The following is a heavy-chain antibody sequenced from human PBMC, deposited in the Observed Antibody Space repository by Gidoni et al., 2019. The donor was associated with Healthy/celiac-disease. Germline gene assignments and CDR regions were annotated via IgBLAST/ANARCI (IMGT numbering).Heavy chain of an antibody. Sequence: QVQLAESGGGVVQPGRSLRLSCAASGFPFSSYGMHWVRQAPGKGLEWVAVIGYDGSNKYYADSVKGRFTISRDNSKNTLYLQMNSLRAEDTAVYYCARDLGYDSSRGGMDVWGQGTTVTVSS. D-gene: IGHD3-22*01. CDR2: IGYDGSNK. CDR3: ARDLGYDSSRGGMDV. J-gene: IGHJ6*02. CDR1: GFPFSSYG. V-gene: IGHV3-33*01.